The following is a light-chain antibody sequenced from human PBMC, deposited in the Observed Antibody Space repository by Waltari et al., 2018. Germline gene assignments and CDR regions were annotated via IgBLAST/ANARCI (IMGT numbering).Light chain of an antibody. CDR3: ATWDNRLNGAV. Sequence: QSVLTQPPSASGTPGQGVTISCSGSSSNIGSYTVNWYQQRPGTAPNLPIYCNYRRPSGVPDRVSGSKSGTSASLAISGLQSEDEADYYCATWDNRLNGAVFGGGTQLTVL. CDR1: SSNIGSYT. CDR2: CNY. V-gene: IGLV1-44*01. J-gene: IGLJ7*01.